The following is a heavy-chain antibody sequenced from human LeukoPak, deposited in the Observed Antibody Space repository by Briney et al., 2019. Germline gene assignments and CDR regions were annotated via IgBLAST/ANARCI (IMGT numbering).Heavy chain of an antibody. D-gene: IGHD6-13*01. CDR3: AREGVAAAGKLDY. CDR1: RGSIRTYY. Sequence: SETLSPTCTVSRGSIRTYYWSWIRQSPGKGLEWIGYIYDSGTTKYNPSLKSRVTISLDTSKKQFSMNLISVTAADTAVYYCAREGVAAAGKLDYWGQGTLVTVSS. J-gene: IGHJ4*02. CDR2: IYDSGTT. V-gene: IGHV4-59*01.